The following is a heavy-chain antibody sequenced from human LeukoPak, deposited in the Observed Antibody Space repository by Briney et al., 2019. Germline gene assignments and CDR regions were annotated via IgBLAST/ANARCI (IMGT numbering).Heavy chain of an antibody. V-gene: IGHV4-39*01. Sequence: PSETLSLTCTVSGGSISSNSYFWAWIRQPPGPGLQWVGSIYYTGTTYYNPSLKSRVTISVDTSENRFSLRLSSVTAADTAVYYCARLVSAAGSFDYWGQGTLVTVSS. CDR3: ARLVSAAGSFDY. CDR2: IYYTGTT. CDR1: GGSISSNSYF. J-gene: IGHJ4*02. D-gene: IGHD3-10*01.